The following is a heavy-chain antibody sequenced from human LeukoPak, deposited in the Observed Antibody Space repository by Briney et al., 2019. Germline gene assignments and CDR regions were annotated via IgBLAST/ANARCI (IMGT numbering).Heavy chain of an antibody. J-gene: IGHJ4*02. CDR3: ARHDSSGYAQFRY. CDR2: IYYSGST. Sequence: SETLSLTCTVSGGSISSYYWSWIRQPPGKGLEWIGYIYYSGSTNYNPSLKSRVTISVDTSKNQLSLRLSSVTAADTAVYYCARHDSSGYAQFRYWGQGTLVTVSS. V-gene: IGHV4-59*08. D-gene: IGHD3-22*01. CDR1: GGSISSYY.